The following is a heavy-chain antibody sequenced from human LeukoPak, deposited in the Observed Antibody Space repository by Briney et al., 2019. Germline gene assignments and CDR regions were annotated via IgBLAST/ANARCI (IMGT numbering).Heavy chain of an antibody. V-gene: IGHV3-30*18. J-gene: IGHJ4*02. CDR3: AKDRGYSYGGDFDY. Sequence: GRSLRLSCAASGFIFSSYGMHWVRQAPGKGLEWVAVISYDGSNKYYADSVKGRFTISRDNSKNTLYLQMNSLRAEDTAVYYCAKDRGYSYGGDFDYWGQGTLVTVSS. D-gene: IGHD5-18*01. CDR2: ISYDGSNK. CDR1: GFIFSSYG.